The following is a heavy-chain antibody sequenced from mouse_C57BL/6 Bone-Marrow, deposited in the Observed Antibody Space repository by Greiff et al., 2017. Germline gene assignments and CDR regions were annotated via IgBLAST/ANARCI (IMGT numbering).Heavy chain of an antibody. V-gene: IGHV1-55*01. Sequence: VQLQQPGAELVKPGASVKMSCKASGYTFTSYWITWVKQRPGQGLEWIGDIYPGSGSTNYNEKFKSKATLTVDTSSSTAYMQLSSLTSEDSAVYYCARSGSSVYYFDYWGQGTTLTVSS. CDR3: ARSGSSVYYFDY. CDR2: IYPGSGST. CDR1: GYTFTSYW. J-gene: IGHJ2*01. D-gene: IGHD3-2*02.